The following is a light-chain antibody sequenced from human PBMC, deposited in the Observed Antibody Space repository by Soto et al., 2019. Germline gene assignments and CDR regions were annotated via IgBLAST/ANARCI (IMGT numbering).Light chain of an antibody. Sequence: DIHLTQSPSSLSASVGDRVTMTCRASGRVGSSLAWYQKKAGEAPKLLFHGGSTAAPDVPLRFSASGSGTDFNLVLDSLQDGDFWNFDRQLYDEYSTFGRGTRLEI. CDR3: QLYDEYST. CDR1: GRVGSS. CDR2: GGS. J-gene: IGKJ2*01. V-gene: IGKV1-5*01.